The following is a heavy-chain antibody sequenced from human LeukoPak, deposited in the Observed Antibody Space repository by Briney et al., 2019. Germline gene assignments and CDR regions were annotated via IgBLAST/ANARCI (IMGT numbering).Heavy chain of an antibody. Sequence: GGSLRLSCAASGFTFSSYSMNWVRQAPGKGLEWVSYISSSSSTIYYADSVKGRFTISRDNSKNTLYLQMNSLRAEDTAVYYCAKVGDYGDYAHYYYGMDVWGQGTTVTVSS. CDR1: GFTFSSYS. V-gene: IGHV3-48*01. CDR3: AKVGDYGDYAHYYYGMDV. CDR2: ISSSSSTI. J-gene: IGHJ6*02. D-gene: IGHD4-17*01.